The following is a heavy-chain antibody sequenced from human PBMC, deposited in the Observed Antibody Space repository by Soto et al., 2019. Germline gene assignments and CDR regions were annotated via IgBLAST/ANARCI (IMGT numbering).Heavy chain of an antibody. CDR2: ISYDGSNK. CDR3: ASIRYNWNFIDY. V-gene: IGHV3-30-3*01. Sequence: GGSLRLSCAASGFTFSSYAMHWVRQAPGKGLEWVAVISYDGSNKYYADSVKGRFTISRDNSKNTLYLQMNSLRAEDTAVYYCASIRYNWNFIDYWGQGTLVTVSS. CDR1: GFTFSSYA. J-gene: IGHJ4*02. D-gene: IGHD1-7*01.